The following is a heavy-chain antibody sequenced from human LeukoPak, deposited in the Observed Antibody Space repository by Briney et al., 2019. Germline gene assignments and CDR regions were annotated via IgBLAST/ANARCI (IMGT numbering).Heavy chain of an antibody. V-gene: IGHV3-49*04. Sequence: GRSLRLSCTASGFNFGEYAMSWVRQPQGKGLEWIGFIRSNDYGGTTDYAASVKGRFIISRDDSKRVAYLQMNSLKAEDTGVYYCTPESGDYWGQGTLVTVPS. J-gene: IGHJ4*02. CDR3: TPESGDY. CDR2: IRSNDYGGTT. D-gene: IGHD1-26*01. CDR1: GFNFGEYA.